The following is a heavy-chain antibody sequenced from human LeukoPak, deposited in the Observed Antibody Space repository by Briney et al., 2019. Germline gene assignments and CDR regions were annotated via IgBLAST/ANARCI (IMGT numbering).Heavy chain of an antibody. V-gene: IGHV4-4*07. CDR2: IYTSGST. CDR1: GVSMNYYF. CDR3: VRDRGTMVRGVNNWFDP. Sequence: SETLSLTCTVSGVSMNYYFWSWIRQPVGKGLEWIGRIYTSGSTNYNPSLKSRVTMSVDTSKNQFSLKLSSVTAADTAVYYCVRDRGTMVRGVNNWFDPWGQGTLVTVSS. D-gene: IGHD3-10*01. J-gene: IGHJ5*02.